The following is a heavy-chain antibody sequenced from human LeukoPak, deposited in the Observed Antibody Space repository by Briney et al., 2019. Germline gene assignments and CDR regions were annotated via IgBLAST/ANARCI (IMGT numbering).Heavy chain of an antibody. J-gene: IGHJ4*02. V-gene: IGHV3-48*01. CDR1: GLTFADYT. CDR2: ISSSSSTI. D-gene: IGHD1-26*01. Sequence: GGSLRLSCAASGLTFADYTMNWVRQAPGKGLEWVSYISSSSSTIYYADSVKGRFTISRDNAKNSLYLQMNSLRAEDTAVYYCASLSVVGATSASSAPDYWGQGTLVTVSS. CDR3: ASLSVVGATSASSAPDY.